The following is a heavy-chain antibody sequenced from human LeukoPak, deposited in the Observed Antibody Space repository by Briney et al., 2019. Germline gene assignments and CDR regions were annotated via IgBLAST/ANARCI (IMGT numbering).Heavy chain of an antibody. CDR1: GFTFSSYG. CDR3: ATPVGGVWSFDY. V-gene: IGHV3-7*01. Sequence: GRSLRLSCAASGFTFSSYGMHWVRQAPGKGLEWVANIKQDESEKYYVDSVKGRFTVSRDNSKNSVYLQMNSLRAEDTAMYYCATPVGGVWSFDYWGQGTLVTVSS. CDR2: IKQDESEK. J-gene: IGHJ4*02. D-gene: IGHD2-15*01.